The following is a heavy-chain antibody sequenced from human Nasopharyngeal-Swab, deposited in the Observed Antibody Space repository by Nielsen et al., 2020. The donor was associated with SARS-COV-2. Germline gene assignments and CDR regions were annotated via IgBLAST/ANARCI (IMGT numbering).Heavy chain of an antibody. CDR3: ARGGGDSSGWHFDY. V-gene: IGHV3-64*04. J-gene: IGHJ4*02. Sequence: GESLKISCSASGFTFSSYAMHWVRQAPGKGLEYVSAISSNGGSTYYADSVKGRFTISRDNSKNTLYLQMNSLRAEDTAVYYCARGGGDSSGWHFDYWGQGTLVTVSS. CDR1: GFTFSSYA. CDR2: ISSNGGST. D-gene: IGHD6-19*01.